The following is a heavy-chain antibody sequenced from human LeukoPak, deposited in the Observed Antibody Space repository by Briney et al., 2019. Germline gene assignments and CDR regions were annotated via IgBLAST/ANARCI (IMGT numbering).Heavy chain of an antibody. CDR2: ISGSGGST. CDR1: GITFSNYA. V-gene: IGHV3-23*01. D-gene: IGHD1-26*01. Sequence: GGSLRLSCAASGITFSNYAMSGVGQAQGKGVEWVSGISGSGGSTYYADSVKGRFTISRDNSKNTLYLQMNSLRAEDTAVYYCAKVRIGSHGVDSWGQGTLVTVSS. CDR3: AKVRIGSHGVDS. J-gene: IGHJ4*02.